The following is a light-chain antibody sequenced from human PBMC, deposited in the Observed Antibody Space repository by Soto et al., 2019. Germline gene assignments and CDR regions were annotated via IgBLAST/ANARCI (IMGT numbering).Light chain of an antibody. CDR1: ESVSSN. Sequence: EIVMTQSPVTLSLSPGERATLSCRAGESVSSNLAWYQQKPGQAPRLLIYGASTRASGVPARFSGGGSGTDFTLTISRLEPEDFAVYYCQQFSSYPLTFGGGTKVDIK. CDR2: GAS. J-gene: IGKJ4*01. CDR3: QQFSSYPLT. V-gene: IGKV3-15*01.